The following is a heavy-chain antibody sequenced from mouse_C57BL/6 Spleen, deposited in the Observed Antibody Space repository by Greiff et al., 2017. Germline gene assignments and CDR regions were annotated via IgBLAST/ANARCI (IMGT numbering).Heavy chain of an antibody. CDR3: ARGDLDYGSRTGYFDY. CDR1: GFTFSSYG. J-gene: IGHJ2*01. D-gene: IGHD1-1*01. CDR2: ISSGGSYT. Sequence: EVQRVESGGDLVKPGGSLKLSCAASGFTFSSYGMSWVRQTPDKRLEWVATISSGGSYTYYPDSVKGRFTISRDNAKNTLYLQMSSLKSEDTAMYYCARGDLDYGSRTGYFDYWGQGTTLTVSS. V-gene: IGHV5-6*01.